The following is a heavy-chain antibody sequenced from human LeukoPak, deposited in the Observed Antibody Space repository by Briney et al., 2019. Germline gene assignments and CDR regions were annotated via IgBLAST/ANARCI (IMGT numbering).Heavy chain of an antibody. CDR3: ARSFMITWYYFDY. V-gene: IGHV4-59*12. CDR2: IYHSGST. CDR1: GGSISSYY. Sequence: SETLSLTCTVSGGSISSYYWSWIRQPPGKGLEWIGYIYHSGSTYYNPSLKSRVTISVDRSKNQFSLKLSSVTAADTAVYYCARSFMITWYYFDYWGQGTLVTVSS. D-gene: IGHD3-16*01. J-gene: IGHJ4*02.